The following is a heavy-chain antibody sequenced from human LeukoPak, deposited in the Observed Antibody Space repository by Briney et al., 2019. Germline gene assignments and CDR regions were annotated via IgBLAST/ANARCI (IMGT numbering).Heavy chain of an antibody. Sequence: PGGTLRLSCAASGFTFRSYSMNWVRDATGKGLEWVSYISSSSSAKYCADSAKGRFTISRDDAENSLYLQMNSLRVEDTAVYYCARGYYHGSGSYPFFDYWGQGTLVTVSS. J-gene: IGHJ4*02. V-gene: IGHV3-48*01. CDR2: ISSSSSAK. D-gene: IGHD3-10*01. CDR3: ARGYYHGSGSYPFFDY. CDR1: GFTFRSYS.